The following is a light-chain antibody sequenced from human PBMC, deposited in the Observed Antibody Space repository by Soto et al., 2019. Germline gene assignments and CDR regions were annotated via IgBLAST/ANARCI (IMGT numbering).Light chain of an antibody. Sequence: QSVLTPPASLSGAAGQLITISCTGSSSDVGGYDYVSWYQHHPGKAPKLMIHDVSNRPSGVSNRFSGSKSGNTASLTISGLQAEDEADYYCSSYTSSSTPYVFGTGTKVTVL. CDR1: SSDVGGYDY. CDR2: DVS. CDR3: SSYTSSSTPYV. J-gene: IGLJ1*01. V-gene: IGLV2-14*03.